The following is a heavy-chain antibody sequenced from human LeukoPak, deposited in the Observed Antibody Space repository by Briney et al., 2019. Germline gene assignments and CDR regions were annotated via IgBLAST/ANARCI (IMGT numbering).Heavy chain of an antibody. J-gene: IGHJ6*03. Sequence: SETLSLTCAVYGGSFSGYYWSWIRQPPGKGLEWIGEINHSGSTNYNPSLKSRVTISVDTSKNQFSLKLSSVTAADTAVYYCARGTSVTIFGVVIIEDYYYYYMAVWGKGTTVTVSS. D-gene: IGHD3-3*01. V-gene: IGHV4-34*01. CDR3: ARGTSVTIFGVVIIEDYYYYYMAV. CDR1: GGSFSGYY. CDR2: INHSGST.